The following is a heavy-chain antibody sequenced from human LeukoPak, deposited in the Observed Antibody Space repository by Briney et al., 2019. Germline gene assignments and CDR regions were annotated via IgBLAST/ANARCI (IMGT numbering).Heavy chain of an antibody. CDR2: MNPNSGNT. D-gene: IGHD2-2*01. Sequence: ASVKVSCKASGYTFTSYDINWVRQATGQGLEWMGWMNPNSGNTGYAQKFQGRVTMTRNTSISTAYMELSSLRSEDTAVYYCASGLPHNHQLPQQIPPHLWYFDLWGRGTLVTVSS. CDR1: GYTFTSYD. J-gene: IGHJ2*01. V-gene: IGHV1-8*01. CDR3: ASGLPHNHQLPQQIPPHLWYFDL.